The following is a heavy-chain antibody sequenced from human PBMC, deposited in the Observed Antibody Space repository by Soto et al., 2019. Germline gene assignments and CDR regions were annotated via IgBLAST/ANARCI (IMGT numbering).Heavy chain of an antibody. J-gene: IGHJ4*02. Sequence: QVQLVESGGGVVQPGRSLRLSCAASGFTLSSYSMHWVRQAPGRGLEWVGVISYDGNKKYYRDSVKGRFSISRDTSNNTVDLHMNSLRPEDTAVYYCARSAAVAGLDYWGQGTLVTVS. CDR2: ISYDGNKK. CDR3: ARSAAVAGLDY. V-gene: IGHV3-30-3*01. CDR1: GFTLSSYS. D-gene: IGHD6-19*01.